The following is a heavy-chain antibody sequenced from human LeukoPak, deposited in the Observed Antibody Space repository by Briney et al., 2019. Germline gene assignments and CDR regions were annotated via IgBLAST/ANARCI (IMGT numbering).Heavy chain of an antibody. V-gene: IGHV3-7*01. D-gene: IGHD6-13*01. J-gene: IGHJ5*02. CDR2: IKQDGSEK. CDR3: ARDRGPGIHWFDP. Sequence: AVGSLRLSCAASGFTFSSYWMSWVRQAPGKGLEWVANIKQDGSEKYYVDSVKGRFTISRDNAKNSLYLQMNSLRAEDTAVYYCARDRGPGIHWFDPWGQGTLVTVSS. CDR1: GFTFSSYW.